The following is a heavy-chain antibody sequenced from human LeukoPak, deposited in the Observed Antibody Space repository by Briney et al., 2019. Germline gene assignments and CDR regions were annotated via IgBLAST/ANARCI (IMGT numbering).Heavy chain of an antibody. CDR2: GHYSGTT. Sequence: PSETLSLTCTVSGGSINSHYWSWIRQSPGEGLEWIAYGHYSGTTNYNPSLKSRVTISVDTSKNQFSLKLTSVSAADTAMYYCARHGTGTGYPLDYWGLGTLVTVSS. D-gene: IGHD3/OR15-3a*01. J-gene: IGHJ4*02. CDR1: GGSINSHY. V-gene: IGHV4-59*08. CDR3: ARHGTGTGYPLDY.